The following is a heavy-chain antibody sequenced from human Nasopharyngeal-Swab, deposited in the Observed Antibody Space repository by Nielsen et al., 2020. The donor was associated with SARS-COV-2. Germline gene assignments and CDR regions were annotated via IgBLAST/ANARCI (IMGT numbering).Heavy chain of an antibody. V-gene: IGHV3-72*01. CDR1: GFIFSDHY. Sequence: GESLKISCAASGFIFSDHYMDWVRQAPGKGPEWVGRTRNKANTYTTEYAASVKGRFTISRDDSKNTAFLQMDSLNTEDTALYYCTTDYYFDYWGQGTLVTVSS. CDR2: TRNKANTYTT. D-gene: IGHD4/OR15-4a*01. CDR3: TTDYYFDY. J-gene: IGHJ4*02.